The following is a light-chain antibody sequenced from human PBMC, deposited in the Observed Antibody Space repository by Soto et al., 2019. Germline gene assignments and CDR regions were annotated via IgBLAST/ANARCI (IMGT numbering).Light chain of an antibody. CDR2: DVS. V-gene: IGLV2-14*01. CDR3: SSYTSSSTPVV. J-gene: IGLJ1*01. CDR1: SSDVGGYNY. Sequence: QSALTQPASVSGSPGQSITISCTGTSSDVGGYNYVSWYQQHPGKAPKLMIYDVSNRPSGVSNRFSGSNSGNTASLTISGLQAEDEADYYCSSYTSSSTPVVFGTG.